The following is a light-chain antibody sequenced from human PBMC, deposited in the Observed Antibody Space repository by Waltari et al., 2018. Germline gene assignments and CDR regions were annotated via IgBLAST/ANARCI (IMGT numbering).Light chain of an antibody. CDR3: SSYTITSTLL. V-gene: IGLV2-14*01. CDR1: SSDIGRYNY. Sequence: QSALTQPASVFGSLGQSITISCTGTSSDIGRYNYFSWYQQHPGKAPKLMIYDVSQRPSGVSNRFSGSKSGNTASLTISGLQAEDEADYYCSSYTITSTLLFGGGTKVTVL. J-gene: IGLJ2*01. CDR2: DVS.